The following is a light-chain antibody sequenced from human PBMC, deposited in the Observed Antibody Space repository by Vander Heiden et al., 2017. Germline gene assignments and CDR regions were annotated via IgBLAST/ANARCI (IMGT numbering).Light chain of an antibody. CDR2: GTS. CDR1: QSVSSYY. J-gene: IGKJ2*03. CDR3: QQYGG. Sequence: EIVLTQSPGTLSLSPGERATLSCRASQSVSSYYLAWYQQKPGQAPRLLIYGTSSRATGIQDRFSGSGSGTDFTLTISRLEPEDFAVYYCQQYGGFGQGTKLEIK. V-gene: IGKV3-20*01.